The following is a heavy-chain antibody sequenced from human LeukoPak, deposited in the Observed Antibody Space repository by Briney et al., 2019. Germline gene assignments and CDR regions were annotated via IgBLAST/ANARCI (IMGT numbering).Heavy chain of an antibody. Sequence: SETLSLTCTVSGGSISSSSYYWSWIRQPPGKGLEWIGEINHSGSTNYNPSLKSRVTISVDTSKNQFSLKLSSVTAADTAVYYCAGRIAVAGMVDYWGQGTLVTVSS. V-gene: IGHV4-39*07. CDR2: INHSGST. J-gene: IGHJ4*02. CDR1: GGSISSSSYY. CDR3: AGRIAVAGMVDY. D-gene: IGHD6-19*01.